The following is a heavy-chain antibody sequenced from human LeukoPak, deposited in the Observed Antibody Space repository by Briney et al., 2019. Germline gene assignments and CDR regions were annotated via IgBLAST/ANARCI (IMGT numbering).Heavy chain of an antibody. J-gene: IGHJ4*02. D-gene: IGHD2-2*01. CDR3: ARERGYCSSTSCYEEGIFDY. V-gene: IGHV1-18*01. Sequence: ASVKVSCKASGYTFTSYGISWVRQAPGQGLEWMGWISAYTGNPNYAQHLQGRVTMTTDTSTSTAYMELRSLRSDDTAVYYCARERGYCSSTSCYEEGIFDYWGQGTLVTVSS. CDR2: ISAYTGNP. CDR1: GYTFTSYG.